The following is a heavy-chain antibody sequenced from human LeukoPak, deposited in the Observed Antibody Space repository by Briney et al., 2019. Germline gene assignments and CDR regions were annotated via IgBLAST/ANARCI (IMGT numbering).Heavy chain of an antibody. Sequence: PSETLSLTCAVYGGSFSGYYWSWIRQPPGKGLEWIGEINHSGSTNYNPSLKSRVTISVDTSKNQFSLKLSSVTAAGTAVYYCARGGSGFMPRGFDYWGQGTLVTVSS. CDR2: INHSGST. D-gene: IGHD3-22*01. J-gene: IGHJ4*02. CDR1: GGSFSGYY. V-gene: IGHV4-34*01. CDR3: ARGGSGFMPRGFDY.